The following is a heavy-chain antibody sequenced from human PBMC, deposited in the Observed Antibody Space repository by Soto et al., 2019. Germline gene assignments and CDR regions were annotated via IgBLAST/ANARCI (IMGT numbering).Heavy chain of an antibody. V-gene: IGHV3-15*01. Sequence: GGSLRLSCAASGFTFSNAWMSWVHQAPGKGLEWVGRIKSKTDGGTTDYAAPVKGRFTISRDDSKNTLYLQMNSLKTEDTAVYYCTTELAMITFGGAIVRWFDPWGQGTLVTVSS. J-gene: IGHJ5*02. CDR3: TTELAMITFGGAIVRWFDP. CDR1: GFTFSNAW. CDR2: IKSKTDGGTT. D-gene: IGHD3-16*02.